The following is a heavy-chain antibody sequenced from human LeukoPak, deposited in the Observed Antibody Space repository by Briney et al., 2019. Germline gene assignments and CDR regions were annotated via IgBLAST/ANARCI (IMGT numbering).Heavy chain of an antibody. J-gene: IGHJ4*02. V-gene: IGHV3-53*01. Sequence: GGSLGLSCAASGFTVSSNYMSWVRQAPGKGLEWVSVIYSGGSTYYADSVKGRFTISRVNSKNTLYLQMNSLRAEDTAVYYCARVGSYGLYFDYWGQGTLVTVSS. CDR2: IYSGGST. CDR3: ARVGSYGLYFDY. CDR1: GFTVSSNY. D-gene: IGHD5-18*01.